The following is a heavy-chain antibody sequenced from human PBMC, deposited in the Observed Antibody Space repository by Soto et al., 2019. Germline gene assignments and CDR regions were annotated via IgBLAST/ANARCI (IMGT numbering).Heavy chain of an antibody. CDR3: ARTTCYYDRFSASNWFDP. CDR2: IYYSGST. D-gene: IGHD3-9*01. V-gene: IGHV4-39*01. Sequence: SETLSLTCTVSGGSISSSSYYWGWIRQPPGKGLEWIGSIYYSGSTYYNPSLKRRVTISVDTSKNQFSLKLSSVTAADTAVYYCARTTCYYDRFSASNWFDPWGQGTLVTVSS. CDR1: GGSISSSSYY. J-gene: IGHJ5*02.